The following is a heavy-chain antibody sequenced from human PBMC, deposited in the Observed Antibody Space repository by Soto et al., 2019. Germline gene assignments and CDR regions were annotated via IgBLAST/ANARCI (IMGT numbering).Heavy chain of an antibody. J-gene: IGHJ6*02. D-gene: IGHD6-6*01. CDR3: ARTQPYSGSPEDNSYYYGMDV. CDR1: GGSISSYY. Sequence: SETVSLTCTVSGGSISSYYWSWIRQPAGKGLEWIGRIYTSGSTNYNPSLKSRVTMSVDTSKNQFSLKLSSVTAADTAVYYCARTQPYSGSPEDNSYYYGMDVWGQGTTVTVSS. CDR2: IYTSGST. V-gene: IGHV4-4*07.